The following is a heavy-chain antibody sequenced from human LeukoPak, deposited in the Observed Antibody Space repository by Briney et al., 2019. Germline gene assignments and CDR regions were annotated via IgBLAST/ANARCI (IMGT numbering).Heavy chain of an antibody. Sequence: GGSLRLSCAASGFSFTAYAMSWFRQTPGKGLEWVANIHDDGRVTNYVDSVKGRFTISRDNARNSVYLQMNSLRVEDTSLYYCARGRGWVDHWGQGTLVTVSS. V-gene: IGHV3-7*01. CDR2: IHDDGRVT. D-gene: IGHD3-16*01. CDR1: GFSFTAYA. J-gene: IGHJ4*02. CDR3: ARGRGWVDH.